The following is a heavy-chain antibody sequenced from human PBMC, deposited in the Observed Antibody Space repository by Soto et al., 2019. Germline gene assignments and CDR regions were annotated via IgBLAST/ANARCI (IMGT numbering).Heavy chain of an antibody. J-gene: IGHJ3*02. CDR3: ARASGSYYTGAFDI. V-gene: IGHV1-2*04. D-gene: IGHD1-26*01. Sequence: GASVKVSCKASGYTSTGYYMHWVRQAPGQGLEWMGWINPNSGGTNYAQKFQGWVTMTRDTSINTAYMELSRLRYDDTAVYYCARASGSYYTGAFDIWGQGTMVTVS. CDR1: GYTSTGYY. CDR2: INPNSGGT.